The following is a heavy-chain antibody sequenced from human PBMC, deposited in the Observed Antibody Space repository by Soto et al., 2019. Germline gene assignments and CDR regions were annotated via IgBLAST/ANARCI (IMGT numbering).Heavy chain of an antibody. V-gene: IGHV3-30*03. CDR2: ISDDGSNK. CDR1: GFTFSSHG. Sequence: PGGSLRLSCAASGFTFSSHGMHWVRQAPGKGLEWVAVISDDGSNKYYADSVKGRFTISRDNSKNTLYLQMNSLRAEDTAVYYCAIWDYDSSGHGGRDYWGQGTLVTVSS. J-gene: IGHJ4*02. D-gene: IGHD3-22*01. CDR3: AIWDYDSSGHGGRDY.